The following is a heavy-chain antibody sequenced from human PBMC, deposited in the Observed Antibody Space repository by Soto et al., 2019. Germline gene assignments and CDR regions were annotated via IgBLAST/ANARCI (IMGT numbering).Heavy chain of an antibody. V-gene: IGHV4-31*03. CDR2: IYYSGST. D-gene: IGHD2-2*01. J-gene: IGHJ5*02. CDR3: ARVMVVPAGRINWFDP. CDR1: GGSISSGGYY. Sequence: SETLSLTCTVSGGSISSGGYYWSWIRQHPGKGLEWIGYIYYSGSTYYNPSLKSRVTISVETSKNQFSLKLSSVTAADKEVYYCARVMVVPAGRINWFDPWGQAMLVNVSS.